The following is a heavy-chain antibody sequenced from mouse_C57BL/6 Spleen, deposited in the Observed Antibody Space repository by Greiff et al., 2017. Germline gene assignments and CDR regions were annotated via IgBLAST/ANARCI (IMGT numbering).Heavy chain of an antibody. CDR3: ARDYGKGDY. CDR2: ISSGGSYT. Sequence: EVKLVESGGDLVKPGGSLKLSCAASGFTFSSYGMSWVRQTPDKRLEWVATISSGGSYTYYPDSVKGRFTISRDNAKNTLYLQMSSLKSEDTAMYYCARDYGKGDYWGQGTTLTVSS. CDR1: GFTFSSYG. D-gene: IGHD1-1*01. J-gene: IGHJ2*01. V-gene: IGHV5-6*01.